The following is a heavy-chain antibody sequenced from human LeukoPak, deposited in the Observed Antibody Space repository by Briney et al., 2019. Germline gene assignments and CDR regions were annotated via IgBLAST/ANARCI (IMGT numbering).Heavy chain of an antibody. CDR3: AILHGFCSGGSCYSDFDY. V-gene: IGHV1-46*04. Sequence: GGSVTVSCKASGYTFTSYFMHWVRQAPGQGLEWMGVINRSGGRTSYAEMLQGRVTMTRDTSTSTVYMELSSLRSGDTAVYYCAILHGFCSGGSCYSDFDYWGQGTLVTVSS. CDR1: GYTFTSYF. D-gene: IGHD2-15*01. CDR2: INRSGGRT. J-gene: IGHJ4*02.